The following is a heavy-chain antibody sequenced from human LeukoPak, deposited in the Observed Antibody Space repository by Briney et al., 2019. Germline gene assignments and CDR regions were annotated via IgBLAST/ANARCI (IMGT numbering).Heavy chain of an antibody. V-gene: IGHV3-23*01. CDR2: ISGSGGST. CDR1: GFTFANYA. D-gene: IGHD6-13*01. CDR3: AKDQKSIAATGYDY. Sequence: QPGGSLRLSCAASGFTFANYAMSWVRQGPGKGLEWVSTISGSGGSTYYADSVKGRFTISRDNSKNTLFLQMNSLRADDTAVYFCAKDQKSIAATGYDYWGQGTLGTVSS. J-gene: IGHJ4*02.